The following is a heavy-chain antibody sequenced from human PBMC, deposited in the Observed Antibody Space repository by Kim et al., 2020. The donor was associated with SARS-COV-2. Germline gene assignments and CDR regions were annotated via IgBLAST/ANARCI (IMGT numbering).Heavy chain of an antibody. Sequence: ASVKVSCKASGYTFTGYYMHWVRQAPGQGLEWMGRINPNSGGTNYAQKFQGRVTMTRDTSITKAYMELSRLKSDDTAVYYCAREWGEWLFYYWGQGTLVTVSS. CDR2: INPNSGGT. V-gene: IGHV1-2*06. CDR1: GYTFTGYY. J-gene: IGHJ4*02. D-gene: IGHD3-16*01. CDR3: AREWGEWLFYY.